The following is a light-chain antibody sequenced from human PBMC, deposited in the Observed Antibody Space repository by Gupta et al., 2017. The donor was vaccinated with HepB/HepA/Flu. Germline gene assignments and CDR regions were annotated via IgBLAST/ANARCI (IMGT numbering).Light chain of an antibody. CDR2: DVN. CDR3: CSYAGDYIYV. V-gene: IGLV2-11*01. J-gene: IGLJ1*01. CDR1: SSDVGGYNY. Sequence: QSAPTQPRSVSGSPGQSVAISCTGTSSDVGGYNYVSWYQQHPGKAPKLMIYDVNKRPSGVPDRFSGSKSGNTASLTISGLQADDEGDYYCCSYAGDYIYVFGTGTKVTVL.